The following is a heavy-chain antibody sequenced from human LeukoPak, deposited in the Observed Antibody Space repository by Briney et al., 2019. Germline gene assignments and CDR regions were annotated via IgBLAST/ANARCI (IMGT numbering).Heavy chain of an antibody. Sequence: PSGTLSLTCAVSGGSISSPKWWSWVRQSPGKGLEWIGEINHSGSTNYNPSLKSRVTISVDTSKNQFSLKLSSVTAADTAVYYCARLRGRWLQSDSHPYYFDYWGQGTLVTVSS. V-gene: IGHV4-4*02. D-gene: IGHD5-24*01. J-gene: IGHJ4*02. CDR3: ARLRGRWLQSDSHPYYFDY. CDR1: GGSISSPKW. CDR2: INHSGST.